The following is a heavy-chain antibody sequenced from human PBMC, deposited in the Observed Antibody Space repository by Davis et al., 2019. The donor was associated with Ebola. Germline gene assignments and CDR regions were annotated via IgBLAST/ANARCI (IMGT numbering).Heavy chain of an antibody. D-gene: IGHD3-10*01. CDR2: IYYSGST. CDR1: GGSISTYY. Sequence: MPSETLSLTCTVSGGSISTYYWSWIRQPPGKGLEWIAYIYYSGSTNYNPSLKSRVTVSVDTSKNQFSLKLSSVTAADTAVYYCARWASGTQRSFDYWGQGTLVTVSS. J-gene: IGHJ4*02. V-gene: IGHV4-59*01. CDR3: ARWASGTQRSFDY.